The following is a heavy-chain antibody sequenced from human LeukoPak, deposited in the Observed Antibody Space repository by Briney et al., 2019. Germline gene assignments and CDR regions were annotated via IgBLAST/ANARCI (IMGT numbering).Heavy chain of an antibody. Sequence: GASVTVSCKASVGTFSSYAISWVRQAPGQGLEWMGRIIPILGIANYAQKFQGRVTITADKSTSTAYMELSSLRSEDTAVYYCARERGGAVAGTFDYWGQGTLVTVSS. CDR2: IIPILGIA. J-gene: IGHJ4*02. CDR1: VGTFSSYA. V-gene: IGHV1-69*04. D-gene: IGHD6-19*01. CDR3: ARERGGAVAGTFDY.